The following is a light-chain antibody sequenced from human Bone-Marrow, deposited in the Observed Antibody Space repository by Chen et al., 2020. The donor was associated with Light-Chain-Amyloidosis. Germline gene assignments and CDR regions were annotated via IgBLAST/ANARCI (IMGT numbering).Light chain of an antibody. J-gene: IGLJ2*01. Sequence: SYELTQPSSVSVSPGQTARITCSGDDLPTEYAYWYQQKPGPAPVLVIHRDTERPSGLSERFSGASSGTTATLTISGVQAEDEADYHCQSADSSGTYGVIFGGGTKLTVL. CDR1: DLPTEY. CDR3: QSADSSGTYGVI. CDR2: RDT. V-gene: IGLV3-25*03.